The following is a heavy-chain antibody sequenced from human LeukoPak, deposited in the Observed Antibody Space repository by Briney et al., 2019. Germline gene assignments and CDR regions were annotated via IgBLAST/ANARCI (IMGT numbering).Heavy chain of an antibody. CDR3: ARGPRITIFGVVRSNNWFDP. Sequence: PGGSLRLSCAASGFTFSSYSMNWVRQAPGKGLEWVSSISSSSSYIYYADSVKGRFTTSRDNAKNSLYLQMNSLRTEDTAVYYCARGPRITIFGVVRSNNWFDPWGQGTLVTVSS. J-gene: IGHJ5*02. CDR2: ISSSSSYI. CDR1: GFTFSSYS. V-gene: IGHV3-21*01. D-gene: IGHD3-3*01.